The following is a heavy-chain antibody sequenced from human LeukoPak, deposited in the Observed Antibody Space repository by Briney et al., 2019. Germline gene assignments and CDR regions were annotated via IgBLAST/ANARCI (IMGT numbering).Heavy chain of an antibody. J-gene: IGHJ4*02. CDR1: GFTFDDYA. CDR2: ISWNSAHT. Sequence: PGGSLRLSCAVSGFTFDDYAMHWVRQAPGKGLEWVSGISWNSAHTAYADSVKGRFTISRDTAKNSLFLQMSSLRLEDTALYFCTKAAEPLYLKASYFDYWGQGTLVAVSS. V-gene: IGHV3-9*01. D-gene: IGHD2-2*02. CDR3: TKAAEPLYLKASYFDY.